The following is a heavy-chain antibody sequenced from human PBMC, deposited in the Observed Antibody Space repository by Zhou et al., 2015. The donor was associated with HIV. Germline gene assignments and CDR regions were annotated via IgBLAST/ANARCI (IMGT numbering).Heavy chain of an antibody. CDR3: VKTRGTYYFDY. Sequence: QVQLLESGGGVVQPGRSLRLSCAASGFTFSRYGMHWVRQAPGKGLEWLAVISYDGSNKFDADAVKGRFTISRDNSKNMLYLQMNSLTAEDTAVYYCVKTRGTYYFDYWGQGSLVTVSS. V-gene: IGHV3-30*18. CDR1: GFTFSRYG. CDR2: ISYDGSNK. J-gene: IGHJ4*02.